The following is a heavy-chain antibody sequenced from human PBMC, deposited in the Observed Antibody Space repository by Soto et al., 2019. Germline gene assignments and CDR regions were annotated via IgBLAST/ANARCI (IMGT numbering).Heavy chain of an antibody. D-gene: IGHD5-12*01. CDR2: ISGIGHST. Sequence: AGGSLRLSCAASGFTFSSYAMSWVRQAPGKGLEWVSAISGIGHSTYYADSVKGRFTISRDNSKNTLYLQMNSLRAEDTAVYYCAKRIMATIGHFDSWGQGTLVTVSS. J-gene: IGHJ4*02. CDR1: GFTFSSYA. V-gene: IGHV3-23*01. CDR3: AKRIMATIGHFDS.